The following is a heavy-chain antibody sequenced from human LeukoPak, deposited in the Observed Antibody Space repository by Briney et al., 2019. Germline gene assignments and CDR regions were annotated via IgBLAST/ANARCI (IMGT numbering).Heavy chain of an antibody. D-gene: IGHD2-8*01. J-gene: IGHJ4*02. CDR1: GDSVSGGPYY. CDR3: ARISEWAYFDS. Sequence: SETLSLTCAISGDSVSGGPYYWSWVRQSAGKGLEWICRMYTSRTINYSPYLQSRVTMTMDTSKNQVSLELRSVTAADTGTYFCARISEWAYFDSWGPGTLVTVSS. V-gene: IGHV4-61*02. CDR2: MYTSRTI.